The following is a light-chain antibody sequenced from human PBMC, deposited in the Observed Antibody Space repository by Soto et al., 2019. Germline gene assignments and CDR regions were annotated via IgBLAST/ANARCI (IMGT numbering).Light chain of an antibody. V-gene: IGLV1-40*01. Sequence: QSVLTQPPSVSGAPGQRVTISCTGSSSNIGAGYDVHWYQQLPGTAPKLLIYDNSNRPSGVPDRFSGSKSGTSASLAITGLQAEDEADYYCQSYDSSLSVLYVFGTGTKAPS. J-gene: IGLJ1*01. CDR2: DNS. CDR3: QSYDSSLSVLYV. CDR1: SSNIGAGYD.